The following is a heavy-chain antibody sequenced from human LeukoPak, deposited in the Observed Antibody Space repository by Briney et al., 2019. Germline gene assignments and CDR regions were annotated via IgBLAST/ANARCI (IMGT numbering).Heavy chain of an antibody. CDR2: IHPISGGT. V-gene: IGHV1-2*02. J-gene: IGHJ4*02. CDR3: SREGRVDGYANY. D-gene: IGHD5-24*01. CDR1: GYTFTGHY. Sequence: GASVKVSCKASGYTFTGHYIRWVRQAPGQGLEWVGWIHPISGGTYYAQKFQGRVTMTRDTAITAAYMELSSLISGDKDLYYYSREGRVDGYANYWGQGTLVTVSS.